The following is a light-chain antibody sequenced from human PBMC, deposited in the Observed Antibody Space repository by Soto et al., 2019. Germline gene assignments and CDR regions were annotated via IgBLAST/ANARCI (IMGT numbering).Light chain of an antibody. V-gene: IGKV3-11*01. CDR1: QSVSSY. J-gene: IGKJ5*01. Sequence: EIVLTQSPATLSLSPGERATLSYRASQSVSSYLAWYQHKPGQPPRLLSYDASNRATGIPARFSGSGSGTDFTLTISSLEPEDFAVYYCQQRSNWPPITFGQGTRLEIK. CDR2: DAS. CDR3: QQRSNWPPIT.